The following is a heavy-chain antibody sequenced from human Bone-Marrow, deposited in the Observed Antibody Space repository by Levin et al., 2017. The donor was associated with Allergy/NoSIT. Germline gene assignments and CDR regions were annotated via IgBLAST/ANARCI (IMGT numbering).Heavy chain of an antibody. D-gene: IGHD5-12*01. J-gene: IGHJ4*02. Sequence: ASVKVSCKTSGYTFTSFDINWVRQATGQGLEWMGWMYPNSDNAGYAQKFQGRVTMTRTTSISTAYMELSSLRSEDTVIYYCARGELGSGYLFDYWGQGTLVTVSS. CDR3: ARGELGSGYLFDY. CDR2: MYPNSDNA. CDR1: GYTFTSFD. V-gene: IGHV1-8*01.